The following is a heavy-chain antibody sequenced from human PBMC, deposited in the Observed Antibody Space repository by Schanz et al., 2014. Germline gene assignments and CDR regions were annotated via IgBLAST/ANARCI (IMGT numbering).Heavy chain of an antibody. Sequence: QVHLVQSGAEVKKPGSSVKVSCKASGGTFSSDTFSWVRQAPGQGLEWMGWINPNTGGTNFAQKFQGWVTVTRDTSISTVYMELSRVTYEDTAVYYCARGGGPEDVFDIWGQGTILTVSS. CDR3: ARGGGPEDVFDI. CDR1: GGTFSSDT. V-gene: IGHV1-2*04. J-gene: IGHJ3*02. D-gene: IGHD5-12*01. CDR2: INPNTGGT.